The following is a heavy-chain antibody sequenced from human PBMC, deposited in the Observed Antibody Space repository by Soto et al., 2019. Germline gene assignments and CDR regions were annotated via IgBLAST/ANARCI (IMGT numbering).Heavy chain of an antibody. CDR1: GGYISSGGNY. V-gene: IGHV4-30-4*01. D-gene: IGHD2-2*02. CDR3: ARALGYCTSTSGYSYYGRDV. Sequence: PSETLSLTCSVSGGYISSGGNYWSWIRQHPGKGLEWIGFIYYTGHTKYNASLKSRATISGDTSKNQFSLTLSSVTAADTAVYYCARALGYCTSTSGYSYYGRDVWGQGTTVTVS. J-gene: IGHJ6*02. CDR2: IYYTGHT.